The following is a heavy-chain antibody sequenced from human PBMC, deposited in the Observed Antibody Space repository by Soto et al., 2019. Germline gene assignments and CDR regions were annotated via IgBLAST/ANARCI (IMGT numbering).Heavy chain of an antibody. D-gene: IGHD5-18*01. J-gene: IGHJ4*02. CDR1: GFSFGGSA. CDR2: IRSKAKSYAT. CDR3: TRLQDTALPYYFDY. V-gene: IGHV3-73*01. Sequence: GGSLRLSCAVSGFSFGGSAMHWVRQASGKGLEWVGRIRSKAKSYATAYAASVKGRFTISRDDSENTAYLQMNSLITEDTAVYYCTRLQDTALPYYFDYWGQGALVTVSS.